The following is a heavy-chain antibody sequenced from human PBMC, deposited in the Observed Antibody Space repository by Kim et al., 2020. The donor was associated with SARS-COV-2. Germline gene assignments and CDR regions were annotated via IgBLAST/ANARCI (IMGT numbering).Heavy chain of an antibody. Sequence: SETLSLTCAVYGGSFSGYYWSWIRQPPGKGLEWIGEINHSGSTNYNPSLKSRVTISVDTSKNQFSLKLSSVTAADTAVYYCARGRFRYDSSGPLSIYYRGPLMGWGQGTLVTVSS. CDR2: INHSGST. D-gene: IGHD3-22*01. V-gene: IGHV4-34*01. CDR1: GGSFSGYY. CDR3: ARGRFRYDSSGPLSIYYRGPLMG. J-gene: IGHJ4*02.